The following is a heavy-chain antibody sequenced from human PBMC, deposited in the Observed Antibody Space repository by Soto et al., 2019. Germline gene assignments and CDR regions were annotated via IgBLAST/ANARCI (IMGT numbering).Heavy chain of an antibody. J-gene: IGHJ4*02. Sequence: SETXSLTCTVSGGPISSYYWSWIRQPPGKGLEWIGYIYYSGSTNYNPSLKSRVTISVDTSKNQFSLKLSSVTAADTAVYYCARDRHDANSSGWLNFDYWGQGTLVTVSS. CDR2: IYYSGST. D-gene: IGHD6-19*01. V-gene: IGHV4-59*01. CDR1: GGPISSYY. CDR3: ARDRHDANSSGWLNFDY.